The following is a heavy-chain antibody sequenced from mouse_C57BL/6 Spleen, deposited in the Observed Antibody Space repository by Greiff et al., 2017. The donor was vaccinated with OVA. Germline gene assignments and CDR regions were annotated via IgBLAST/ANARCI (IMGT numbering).Heavy chain of an antibody. Sequence: VQLQQSGPELVKPGASVTISCKASGYSFTDYHMNWVKQSNGKSLEWIGVINPNYGTNSYNQKFKGKATLTVDQSASTAYMQLNSLTSEDSAVYYCARSWGREGYASDYWGQGTSVTVSS. V-gene: IGHV1-39*01. CDR1: GYSFTDYH. D-gene: IGHD3-3*01. CDR3: ARSWGREGYASDY. J-gene: IGHJ4*01. CDR2: INPNYGTN.